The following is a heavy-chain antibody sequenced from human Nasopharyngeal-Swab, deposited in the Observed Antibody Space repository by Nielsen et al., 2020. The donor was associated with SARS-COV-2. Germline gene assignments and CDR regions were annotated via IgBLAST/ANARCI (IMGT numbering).Heavy chain of an antibody. CDR3: ASRGPEGWPTDY. Sequence: LKISCAASGFTFSTYAMSWVRQAPGKGLEWVSSISASGQTTYYADSVKGRFSISGDNSKNTLYLRMTSLRAEDTAVYFCASRGPEGWPTDYWGQGVLVTVSS. V-gene: IGHV3-23*01. J-gene: IGHJ4*02. CDR1: GFTFSTYA. CDR2: ISASGQTT. D-gene: IGHD6-19*01.